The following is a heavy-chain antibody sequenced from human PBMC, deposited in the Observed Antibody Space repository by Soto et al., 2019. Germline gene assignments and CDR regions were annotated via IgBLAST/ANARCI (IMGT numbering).Heavy chain of an antibody. CDR3: ARGEGRVAMSTGY. J-gene: IGHJ4*02. CDR2: IYHSGST. Sequence: SETLSLTCAVSGGSISSGGYSWSWIRQPPGKGLEWIGYIYHSGSTYYNPSLKSRVTISVDRSKNQFSLKLSSVTAADTAVYYCARGEGRVAMSTGYWGQGTLLTLSS. CDR1: GGSISSGGYS. D-gene: IGHD2-15*01. V-gene: IGHV4-30-2*01.